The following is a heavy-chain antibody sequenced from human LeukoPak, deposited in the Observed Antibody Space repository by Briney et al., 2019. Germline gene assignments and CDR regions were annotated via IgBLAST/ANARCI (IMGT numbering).Heavy chain of an antibody. Sequence: SETLSLTCTVSGDSISSGDYYWSWIRQPAGKGLEWIGRISSSGSTNYNPSLKSRVTISVDTSKNQFSLKLSSVTAADTAVYFCARGPYSYDSSGAFDIWGQGTMDTVS. D-gene: IGHD3-22*01. CDR3: ARGPYSYDSSGAFDI. CDR2: ISSSGST. V-gene: IGHV4-61*02. CDR1: GDSISSGDYY. J-gene: IGHJ3*02.